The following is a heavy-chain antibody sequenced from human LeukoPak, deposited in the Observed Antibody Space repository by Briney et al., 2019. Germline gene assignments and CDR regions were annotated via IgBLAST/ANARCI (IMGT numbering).Heavy chain of an antibody. CDR1: GGIFSSYA. D-gene: IGHD1-14*01. Sequence: ASVKVSCKASGGIFSSYAISWVRQAPGQGLEWMGGIIPIFGTANYAQKFQGRVTITADESTSTAYMELSSLRSEDTAVYYCASSTALSRYFDYWGQGTLVTVSS. J-gene: IGHJ4*02. CDR2: IIPIFGTA. V-gene: IGHV1-69*13. CDR3: ASSTALSRYFDY.